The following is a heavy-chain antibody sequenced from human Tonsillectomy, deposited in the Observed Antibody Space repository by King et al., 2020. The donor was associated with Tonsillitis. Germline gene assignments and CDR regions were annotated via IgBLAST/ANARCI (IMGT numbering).Heavy chain of an antibody. CDR2: ISSGSTNI. CDR3: ARENGDCSGGVCYMAGFDL. Sequence: VQLVESGGGLVQPWGSLRLSCAVSGFTFRMYSMNWVRQAPGEGLEWVSYISSGSTNIYYTDSVKDRFTISRDNVKDSLYLQMNSLRDEDTAVYYCARENGDCSGGVCYMAGFDLWGRGTLVTVSS. D-gene: IGHD2-15*01. J-gene: IGHJ2*01. CDR1: GFTFRMYS. V-gene: IGHV3-48*02.